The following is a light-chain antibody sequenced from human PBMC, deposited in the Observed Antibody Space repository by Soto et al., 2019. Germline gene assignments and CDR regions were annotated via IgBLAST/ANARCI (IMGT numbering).Light chain of an antibody. V-gene: IGLV2-14*03. Sequence: QLVLTQPASVSGSPGQSITISCTGTSSVIGAYNFVSWYQQHPGKAPKLMLYDVNIRPSGVSNRFSGSKSGNTASLTISGLQAEDEADYYCTSWTTSTTMIFGGGTKLTVL. CDR1: SSVIGAYNF. CDR3: TSWTTSTTMI. J-gene: IGLJ2*01. CDR2: DVN.